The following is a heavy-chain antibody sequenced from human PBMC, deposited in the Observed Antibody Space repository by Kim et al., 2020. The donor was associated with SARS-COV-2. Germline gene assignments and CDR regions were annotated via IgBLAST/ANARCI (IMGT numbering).Heavy chain of an antibody. CDR1: GGSISSYY. D-gene: IGHD3-10*01. CDR3: ARAGPGLNYYYYYGMDV. V-gene: IGHV4-59*01. CDR2: IYYSGST. Sequence: SETLSLTCTVSGGSISSYYWSWIRQPPGKGLEWIGYIYYSGSTNYNPSLKSRVTISVDTSKNQFSLKLSSVTAADTAVYYCARAGPGLNYYYYYGMDVWGQGTTVTVSS. J-gene: IGHJ6*02.